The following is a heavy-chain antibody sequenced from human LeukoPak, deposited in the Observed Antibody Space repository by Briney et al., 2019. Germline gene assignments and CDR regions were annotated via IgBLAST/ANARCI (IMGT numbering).Heavy chain of an antibody. V-gene: IGHV3-23*01. J-gene: IGHJ4*02. D-gene: IGHD6-19*01. Sequence: GGSLRLSCAASGFTFSSYAMSWVRQAPGKGLEWVSAISGSGGSTYYADSVKGRCTISRDNSKNTLYLQMNSLRAEDTDVYYCAKNRLGSGWYYFDYWGQGTLVTVSS. CDR1: GFTFSSYA. CDR3: AKNRLGSGWYYFDY. CDR2: ISGSGGST.